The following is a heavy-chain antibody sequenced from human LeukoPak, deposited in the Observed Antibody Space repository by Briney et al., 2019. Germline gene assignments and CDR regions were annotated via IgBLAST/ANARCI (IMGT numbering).Heavy chain of an antibody. J-gene: IGHJ3*02. CDR3: ATDYGGNDAFDI. D-gene: IGHD4-23*01. CDR2: ISSSSSYI. Sequence: GGSLRLSCAASGFTFNIYSMNWVRQAPGKGLEWVSSISSSSSYIYHADSVKGRFTISSDNAKNSLYLQMNSLRAEDTAVYYCATDYGGNDAFDIWGQGTMVTVSS. V-gene: IGHV3-21*01. CDR1: GFTFNIYS.